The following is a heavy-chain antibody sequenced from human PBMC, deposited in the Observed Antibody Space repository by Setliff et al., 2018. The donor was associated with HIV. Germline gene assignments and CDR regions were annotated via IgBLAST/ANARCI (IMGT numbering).Heavy chain of an antibody. J-gene: IGHJ4*02. CDR2: ISAYNGNT. D-gene: IGHD1-26*01. CDR3: AKDKTEGAMGH. CDR1: GYTFGRHG. Sequence: GASVKVSCKTSGYTFGRHGISWVRQAPGQGLEWMGWISAYNGNTNYAQKFQGRVTMTRDTSTNTAYMEVRSLRPDDTAVYYCAKDKTEGAMGHWGQGTLVTVSS. V-gene: IGHV1-18*01.